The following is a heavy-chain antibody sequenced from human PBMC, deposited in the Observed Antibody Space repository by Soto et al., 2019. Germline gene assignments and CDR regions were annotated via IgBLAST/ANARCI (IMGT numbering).Heavy chain of an antibody. CDR1: GYTLTSYG. J-gene: IGHJ4*02. CDR3: ARHSRGSFEY. CDR2: ISAYNGNT. Sequence: ASVKVSCTASGYTLTSYGISWVRQAPGQGLEWMGWISAYNGNTNYAQKLQGRVTMTTDTSTSTAYMELRSLRSDDTAVYYGARHSRGSFEYWGQGTLVTVSS. V-gene: IGHV1-18*01. D-gene: IGHD6-19*01.